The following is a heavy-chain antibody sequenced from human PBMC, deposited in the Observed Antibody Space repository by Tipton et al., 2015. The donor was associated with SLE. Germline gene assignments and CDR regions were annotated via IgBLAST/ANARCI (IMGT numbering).Heavy chain of an antibody. J-gene: IGHJ2*01. Sequence: RSLRLSCAASGFTFSSYAMHWVRQAPGKGLEWVAVISYDGSNKYYADSVKGRFTISRDNSKNTLYLQMNSLRAEDTAVYYCARDHLEYYYDSSGGWYFDLWGRGTLVTVSS. D-gene: IGHD3-22*01. V-gene: IGHV3-30*04. CDR3: ARDHLEYYYDSSGGWYFDL. CDR2: ISYDGSNK. CDR1: GFTFSSYA.